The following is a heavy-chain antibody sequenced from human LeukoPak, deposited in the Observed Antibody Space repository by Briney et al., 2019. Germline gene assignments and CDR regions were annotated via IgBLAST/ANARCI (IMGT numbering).Heavy chain of an antibody. V-gene: IGHV1-18*01. CDR3: ARARVQGSWYYYYYRDV. D-gene: IGHD3-10*01. J-gene: IGHJ6*03. CDR1: GYTFTSYG. Sequence: ASVKVSCKASGYTFTSYGISWVRQAPGQGLEWMGWISAYNGNTNYAQKLQGRVTMTTDTSTSTAYMELRSLRSDDTAVYYCARARVQGSWYYYYYRDVWGKGTTVTVSS. CDR2: ISAYNGNT.